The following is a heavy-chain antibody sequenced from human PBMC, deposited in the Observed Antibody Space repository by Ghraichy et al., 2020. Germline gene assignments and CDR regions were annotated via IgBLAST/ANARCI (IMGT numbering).Heavy chain of an antibody. CDR1: GFTFSSYS. Sequence: GESLNISCAASGFTFSSYSMNWVRQAPGKGLEWVSYISSSSSTIYYADSVKGRFTISRDNAKNSLYLQMNSLRDEDTAVYYCARGPKIRGYSYGPADYWGQGTLVTVSS. D-gene: IGHD5-18*01. J-gene: IGHJ4*02. CDR3: ARGPKIRGYSYGPADY. CDR2: ISSSSSTI. V-gene: IGHV3-48*02.